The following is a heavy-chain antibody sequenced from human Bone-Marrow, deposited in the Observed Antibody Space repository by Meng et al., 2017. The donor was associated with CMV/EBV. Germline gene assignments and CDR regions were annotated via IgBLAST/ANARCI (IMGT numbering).Heavy chain of an antibody. Sequence: EVQLVECGGGLVQPGGSLRLSCAASGFTFSSYWMHWVRQAPGKGLVWVSRLNSDGSSTSYADSVKGLFTISRDNAKNTLYLQMNSLRAEDTAVYYCARSSGRTFQHWGQGTLVTVSS. D-gene: IGHD3-22*01. CDR3: ARSSGRTFQH. J-gene: IGHJ1*01. CDR2: LNSDGSST. CDR1: GFTFSSYW. V-gene: IGHV3-74*01.